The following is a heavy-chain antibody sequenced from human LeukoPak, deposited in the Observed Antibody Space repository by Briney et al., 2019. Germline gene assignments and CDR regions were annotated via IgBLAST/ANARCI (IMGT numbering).Heavy chain of an antibody. CDR1: GGSIRSYH. V-gene: IGHV4-59*08. Sequence: SETLSLTCTVSGGSIRSYHWSWIRQPPGKGLECIGYIYNSGITKYNTCLKSRVTISVETSKNQFSFKLRSLIGEDTAGSFFAQIPGWPGCDLGGGGALVSVSS. CDR3: AQIPGWPGCDL. CDR2: IYNSGIT. J-gene: IGHJ4*02. D-gene: IGHD2-21*02.